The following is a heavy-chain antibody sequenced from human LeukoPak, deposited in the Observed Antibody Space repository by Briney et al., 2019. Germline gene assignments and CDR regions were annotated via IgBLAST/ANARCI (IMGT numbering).Heavy chain of an antibody. CDR2: INSDGSST. Sequence: PGGSLRLSCAASGFTFSSYWMHWVRQAPGKGLVWVSRINSDGSSTSYADSVKGRFTISRDNAENTLYLQMNSLRAEDTAVYYCARDEAAAGLFDYWGQGTLVTVSS. CDR1: GFTFSSYW. V-gene: IGHV3-74*01. J-gene: IGHJ4*02. CDR3: ARDEAAAGLFDY. D-gene: IGHD6-13*01.